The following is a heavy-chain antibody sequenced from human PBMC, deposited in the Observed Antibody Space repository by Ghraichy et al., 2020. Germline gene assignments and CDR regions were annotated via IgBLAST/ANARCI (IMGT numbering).Heavy chain of an antibody. CDR2: IYYSGST. CDR3: ARGDSSGYYGDY. D-gene: IGHD3-22*01. J-gene: IGHJ4*02. V-gene: IGHV4-31*03. CDR1: GGSISSGGYY. Sequence: SETLSLTCTVSGGSISSGGYYWSWIRQHPGKGLEWIGYIYYSGSTYYNPSLKSRVTISVYTSKNQFSLKLSSVTAADTAVYYCARGDSSGYYGDYWGQGTLVTVSS.